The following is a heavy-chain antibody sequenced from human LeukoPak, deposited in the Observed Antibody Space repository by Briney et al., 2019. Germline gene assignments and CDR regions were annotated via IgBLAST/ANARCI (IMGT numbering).Heavy chain of an antibody. V-gene: IGHV5-51*01. D-gene: IGHD5-18*01. CDR2: IYPGDSDT. CDR3: ARQTPVDPPMVTSMDY. CDR1: GYSFTSYW. Sequence: GESLKISCKGSGYSFTSYWICWVRQMPGKGLEWMGIIYPGDSDTRYSPSFQGQVTISADKSISTAYLQWSSLKASDTAMYYCARQTPVDPPMVTSMDYWGQGTLVTVSS. J-gene: IGHJ4*02.